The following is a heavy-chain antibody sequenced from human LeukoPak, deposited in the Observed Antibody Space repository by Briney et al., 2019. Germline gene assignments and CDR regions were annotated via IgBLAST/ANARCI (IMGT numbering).Heavy chain of an antibody. CDR2: ISYDGSNK. Sequence: GGSLRLSCAASGFTFSSYAMHWVRQAPGKGLEWVAVISYDGSNKYYADSVKGRFTISRDNSKNTLYLQMNSLRAEDTAVYYCAKGFTGRILYLTFDYWGQGTLVTVSS. V-gene: IGHV3-30-3*01. CDR3: AKGFTGRILYLTFDY. D-gene: IGHD2-8*01. J-gene: IGHJ4*02. CDR1: GFTFSSYA.